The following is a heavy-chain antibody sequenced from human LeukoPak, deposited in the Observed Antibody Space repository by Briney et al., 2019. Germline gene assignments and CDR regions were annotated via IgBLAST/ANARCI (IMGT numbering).Heavy chain of an antibody. Sequence: PSETLSLTCAVYGGSFSGYYWSWIRQPPGKGLEWIGYIYYSGSTYYNPSLKSRVTISVDTSKNQFSLKLSSVTAADTAVYYCASRTTVSRSLDYWGQGTLVTVSS. J-gene: IGHJ4*02. CDR3: ASRTTVSRSLDY. CDR2: IYYSGST. V-gene: IGHV4-34*09. CDR1: GGSFSGYY. D-gene: IGHD4-17*01.